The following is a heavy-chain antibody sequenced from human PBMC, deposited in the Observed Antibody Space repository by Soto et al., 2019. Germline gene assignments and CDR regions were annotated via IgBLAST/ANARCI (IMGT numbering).Heavy chain of an antibody. CDR3: ARGRRYYYDSSGYLDY. V-gene: IGHV5-10-1*01. J-gene: IGHJ4*02. CDR1: GYSFTSYW. Sequence: PRESLKISCKGSGYSFTSYWISWVRQMPGKGLEWMGRIDPSDSYTNYSPSFQGHVTISADKSISTAYLQWSSLKASDTAMYYCARGRRYYYDSSGYLDYWGQGTLVTVSS. CDR2: IDPSDSYT. D-gene: IGHD3-22*01.